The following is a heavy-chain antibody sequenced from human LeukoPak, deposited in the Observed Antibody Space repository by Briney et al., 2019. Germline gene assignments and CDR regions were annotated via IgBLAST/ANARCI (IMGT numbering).Heavy chain of an antibody. D-gene: IGHD6-25*01. CDR2: INHSGST. V-gene: IGHV4-34*01. J-gene: IGHJ4*02. CDR1: GGSFSGYY. Sequence: PSETQSLTCAVYGGSFSGYYWSWIRQPPGKGLEWIGEINHSGSTNYNPSLKSRVTISVDTSKNQFSLKLSSVTAADTAVYYCARGRGYRPVDYWGQGTLVTVSS. CDR3: ARGRGYRPVDY.